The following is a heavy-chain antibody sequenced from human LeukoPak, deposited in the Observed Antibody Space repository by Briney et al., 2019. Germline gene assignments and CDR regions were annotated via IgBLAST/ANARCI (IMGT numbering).Heavy chain of an antibody. V-gene: IGHV1-8*01. CDR3: AGGNYGGDVDDAFDF. CDR1: GYTFTTYD. D-gene: IGHD4-23*01. J-gene: IGHJ3*01. CDR2: KNPNSGNT. Sequence: EASVKVSCKASGYTFTTYDINWVRQATGQGLEWMGRKNPNSGNTGYAQKFQGRVTMTRNTATGTAYMELSSVRSEDTAVYYCAGGNYGGDVDDAFDFWGQGTMVTVSS.